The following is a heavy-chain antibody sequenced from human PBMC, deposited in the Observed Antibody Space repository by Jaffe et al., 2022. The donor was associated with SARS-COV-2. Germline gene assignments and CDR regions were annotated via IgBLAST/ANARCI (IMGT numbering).Heavy chain of an antibody. J-gene: IGHJ5*02. Sequence: QVQLQQWGAGLLKPSETLSLTCAVYGGSFSGYYWSWIRQPPGKGLEWIGEINHSGSTNYNPSLKSRVTISVDTSKNQFSLKLSSVTAADTAVYYCASGSKFGRWFDPWGQGTLVTVSS. D-gene: IGHD3-10*01. CDR2: INHSGST. CDR1: GGSFSGYY. V-gene: IGHV4-34*01. CDR3: ASGSKFGRWFDP.